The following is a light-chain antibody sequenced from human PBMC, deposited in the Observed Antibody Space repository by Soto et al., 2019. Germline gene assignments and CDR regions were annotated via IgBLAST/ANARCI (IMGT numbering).Light chain of an antibody. J-gene: IGKJ4*01. CDR3: QQYDRSPAT. V-gene: IGKV3-20*01. CDR2: GAS. Sequence: EIVLTQSPGTLSLSPGERATLSCRASQSVSSTYLAWYQQKPGQAPSLLIYGASSRATGIPDRFSGSGSGIDFTLTISRLEPEDFAVYYCQQYDRSPATFGGGTKVEIK. CDR1: QSVSSTY.